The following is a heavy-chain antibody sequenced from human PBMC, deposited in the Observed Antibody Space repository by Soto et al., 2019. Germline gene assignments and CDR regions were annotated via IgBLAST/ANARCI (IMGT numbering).Heavy chain of an antibody. Sequence: WASVKVSCKASGYTFTSYYMHWVRQASGQGLEWMGIINPSGGSTSYAQKFQGRVTMTRDTSTSTVYMELSSLRSEDTAVYYCASGGRYYYDSSGYANDYWGQGTLVTVSS. D-gene: IGHD3-22*01. CDR3: ASGGRYYYDSSGYANDY. CDR1: GYTFTSYY. CDR2: INPSGGST. J-gene: IGHJ4*02. V-gene: IGHV1-46*01.